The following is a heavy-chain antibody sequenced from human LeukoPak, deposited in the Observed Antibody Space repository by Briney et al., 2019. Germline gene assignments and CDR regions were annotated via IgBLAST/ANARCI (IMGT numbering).Heavy chain of an antibody. V-gene: IGHV4-61*02. CDR2: IYTSGST. D-gene: IGHD6-19*01. Sequence: PSQTLSLTCTVSGGSISSGSYYWSWIRQPAGKGLEWIGRIYTSGSTNYNPSLKSRVTISVDTSKNQFSLKLSSVTAADTAVYYCARDEKYGGSGWSWGQGTLVTVSS. J-gene: IGHJ5*02. CDR1: GGSISSGSYY. CDR3: ARDEKYGGSGWS.